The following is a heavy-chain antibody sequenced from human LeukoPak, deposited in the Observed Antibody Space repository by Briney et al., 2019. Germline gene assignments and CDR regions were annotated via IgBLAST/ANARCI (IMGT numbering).Heavy chain of an antibody. D-gene: IGHD3-10*01. CDR3: ARRGMHLDY. CDR1: EFTFSSYE. CDR2: ISSSGSTI. Sequence: GGSLRLSCAASEFTFSSYEMNWVRQAPGKGLEWVSYISSSGSTIYYADSVKGRFTISRDNAKNSLYLQMNSLRAEDTAVYYCARRGMHLDYWGQGTLVTVSS. J-gene: IGHJ4*02. V-gene: IGHV3-48*03.